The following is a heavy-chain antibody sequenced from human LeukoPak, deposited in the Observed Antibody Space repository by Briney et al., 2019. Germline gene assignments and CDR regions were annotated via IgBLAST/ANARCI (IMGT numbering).Heavy chain of an antibody. CDR2: IHTSGRT. V-gene: IGHV4-59*10. J-gene: IGHJ4*02. D-gene: IGHD3-22*01. CDR1: GGSFSGYD. Sequence: SETLSLTCAVYGGSFSGYDWSWIRQPAGKGLEWIGRIHTSGRTNYNPSLKSRVTISADTSKNQFSLKLSSVTAADTAVYYCARGVTYYYDSSGYLYWGQGTLVTVSS. CDR3: ARGVTYYYDSSGYLY.